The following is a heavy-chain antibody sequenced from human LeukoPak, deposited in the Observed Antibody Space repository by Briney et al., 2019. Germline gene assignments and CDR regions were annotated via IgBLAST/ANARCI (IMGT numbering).Heavy chain of an antibody. D-gene: IGHD2-15*01. V-gene: IGHV3-21*01. CDR1: GFTFSSYA. CDR2: ISSSSSYI. J-gene: IGHJ3*02. CDR3: ARTGGGDAFDI. Sequence: GGSLRLSCAASGFTFSSYAMSWVRQAPGKGLEWVSSISSSSSYIYYADSVKGRFTISRDNAKNSLYLQMNSLRAGDTAVYYCARTGGGDAFDIWGQGTMVTVSS.